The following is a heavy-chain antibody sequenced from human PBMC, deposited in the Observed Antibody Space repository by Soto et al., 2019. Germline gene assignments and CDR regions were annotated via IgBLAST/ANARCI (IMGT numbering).Heavy chain of an antibody. CDR2: IHHIGST. J-gene: IGHJ5*02. CDR1: GGSISSGGYY. Sequence: QVQLQESGPGLVKPSQTLSLSCTVSGGSISSGGYYWSWIRQHPGKGLEWIGYIHHIGSTYYNPSLKSRVAISVDTSKNQFSLRLRSVTAADTAMYYCARVPVAPENWFDPWGQGTLSPSPQ. D-gene: IGHD2-21*01. CDR3: ARVPVAPENWFDP. V-gene: IGHV4-31*03.